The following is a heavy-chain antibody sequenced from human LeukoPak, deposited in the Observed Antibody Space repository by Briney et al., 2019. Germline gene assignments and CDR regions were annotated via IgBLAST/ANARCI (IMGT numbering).Heavy chain of an antibody. Sequence: PGGSLRLSCAASGFTFSSYAMSWVRQAPGKGLEWVSAISGSGGSTYYADSVKGRFTISRDNSKSTLYLQMNSLRAEDTAVYYCAKVLAVAGKHDYWGQGTLVTVSS. CDR1: GFTFSSYA. V-gene: IGHV3-23*01. D-gene: IGHD6-19*01. CDR3: AKVLAVAGKHDY. CDR2: ISGSGGST. J-gene: IGHJ4*02.